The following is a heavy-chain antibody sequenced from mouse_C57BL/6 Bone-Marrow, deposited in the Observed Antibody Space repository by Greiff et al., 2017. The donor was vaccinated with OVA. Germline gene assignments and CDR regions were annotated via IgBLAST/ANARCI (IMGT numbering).Heavy chain of an antibody. CDR1: GFTFSDYG. CDR2: INSGSSTI. CDR3: ARLFFDY. Sequence: EVHLVESGGGLVKPGGSLKLSCAASGFTFSDYGMHWVRQAPEKGLEWVAYINSGSSTIYYADTVKGRFTISRDNAKNTLFLQMTSLRSEDTAMYYCARLFFDYWGQGTTLTVSS. V-gene: IGHV5-17*01. J-gene: IGHJ2*01.